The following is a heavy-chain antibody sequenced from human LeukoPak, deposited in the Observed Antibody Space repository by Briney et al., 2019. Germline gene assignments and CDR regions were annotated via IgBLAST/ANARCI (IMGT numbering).Heavy chain of an antibody. V-gene: IGHV4-39*01. CDR3: ARTYGDYDDALDV. CDR2: IYYSGST. CDR1: GGSITSSTYY. J-gene: IGHJ3*01. D-gene: IGHD4-17*01. Sequence: SETLSLTCTVSGGSITSSTYYWGWIRHPPGKGLEWIGRIYYSGSTYNNPSLKSRVPIFVATSKNQFSLKLSSVTATDTAVYYCARTYGDYDDALDVWGQGTMVTVSS.